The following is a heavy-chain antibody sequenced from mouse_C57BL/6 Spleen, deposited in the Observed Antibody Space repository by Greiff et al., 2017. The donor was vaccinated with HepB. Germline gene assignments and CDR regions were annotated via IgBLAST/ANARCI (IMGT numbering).Heavy chain of an antibody. Sequence: EVQLQQSGPGLVKPSQSLSLTCSVTGYSITSGYYWNWIRQFPGNKLEWMGYISYDGSNNYNPSLKNRISITRDTSKNQFFLKLNSVTTEDTATYYCARAGDGNYFDYWGQGTTLTVSS. CDR1: GYSITSGYY. J-gene: IGHJ2*01. V-gene: IGHV3-6*01. D-gene: IGHD3-3*01. CDR3: ARAGDGNYFDY. CDR2: ISYDGSN.